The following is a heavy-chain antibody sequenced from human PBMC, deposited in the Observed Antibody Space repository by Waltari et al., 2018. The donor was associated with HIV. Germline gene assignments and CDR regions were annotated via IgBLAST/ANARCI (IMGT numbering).Heavy chain of an antibody. V-gene: IGHV3-74*01. Sequence: EVQLVESGGVLVQPGGSLGLSCAASGFTFRTYWLNWDRQGPGKGLVWVSGIHNDGSSTSYADSVKGRFTISRDNAKNTLFLQMNSLRVEDTAVYYCTRDGGGHPFVGYGMDVWGQGTTVTVSS. CDR3: TRDGGGHPFVGYGMDV. CDR1: GFTFRTYW. CDR2: IHNDGSST. D-gene: IGHD3-16*01. J-gene: IGHJ6*02.